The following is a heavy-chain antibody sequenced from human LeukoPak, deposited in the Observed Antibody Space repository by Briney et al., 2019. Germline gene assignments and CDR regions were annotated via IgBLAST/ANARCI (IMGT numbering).Heavy chain of an antibody. CDR2: IGTAGDT. D-gene: IGHD6-19*01. Sequence: GGSLRLSCAASGFAFSTFAMTWVRQATGKGLEWVSAIGTAGDTYYPGSVKGRFTISRENAKNSLYLQMNSLRAGDTAVYYCARSVAGTGVLDYWGQGTLVTVSS. CDR1: GFAFSTFA. J-gene: IGHJ4*02. V-gene: IGHV3-13*01. CDR3: ARSVAGTGVLDY.